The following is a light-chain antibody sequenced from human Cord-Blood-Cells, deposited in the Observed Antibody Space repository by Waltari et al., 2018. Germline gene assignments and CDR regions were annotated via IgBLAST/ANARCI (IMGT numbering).Light chain of an antibody. Sequence: DIQMTQSPSSLSASVGDRVTITCLASQSISSYLNWYQQKPAKVPKLLIYAASSLQSGVPSRFSGSGSGTDVTLTISSLQPEDFATYYCQQSYSTPWTFGQGTKVEIK. CDR2: AAS. V-gene: IGKV1-39*01. CDR3: QQSYSTPWT. CDR1: QSISSY. J-gene: IGKJ1*01.